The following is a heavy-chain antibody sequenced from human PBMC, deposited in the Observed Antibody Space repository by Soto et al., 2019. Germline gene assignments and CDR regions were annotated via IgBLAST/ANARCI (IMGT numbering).Heavy chain of an antibody. V-gene: IGHV1-18*04. CDR2: ISAYNGNT. D-gene: IGHD2-15*01. CDR3: ARDRSGYCSGGSCRPHYYYYGMDV. J-gene: IGHJ6*02. Sequence: GASVKVSCKASGYTFTSYGISWVRQAPGQGLEWMGWISAYNGNTNYAQKLQGRVTMTTDTSTSTAYMELRSLRSDDTAVYYCARDRSGYCSGGSCRPHYYYYGMDVWGQGTTVTAP. CDR1: GYTFTSYG.